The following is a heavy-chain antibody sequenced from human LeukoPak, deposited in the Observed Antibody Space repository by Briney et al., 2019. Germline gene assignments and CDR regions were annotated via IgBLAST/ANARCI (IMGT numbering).Heavy chain of an antibody. J-gene: IGHJ4*02. CDR2: ISYDGSNK. V-gene: IGHV3-30*18. D-gene: IGHD5-18*01. CDR3: AKTWIQLWAPDY. CDR1: GFTFSSYG. Sequence: GGSLRLSCAASGFTFSSYGMRWVRQAPGKGLEWVAVISYDGSNKYYADSVKGRFTISRDNSKNTLYLQMNSLRAEDTAVYYCAKTWIQLWAPDYRGQGTLLTVSS.